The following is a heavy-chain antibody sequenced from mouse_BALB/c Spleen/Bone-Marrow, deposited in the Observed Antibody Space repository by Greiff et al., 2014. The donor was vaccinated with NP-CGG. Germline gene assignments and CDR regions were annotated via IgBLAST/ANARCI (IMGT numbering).Heavy chain of an antibody. V-gene: IGHV1-55*01. CDR2: IYPGSGST. Sequence: QVQLQQSGFELVRPGASVKLSCKASGYTFTSYWINWVKQRPGQGLEWIGHIYPGSGSTNYDEKFKSKATLTVDTSSSTAYMQLSGLTSEDAAVYYCTRSFPYWGQGTLVTVS. J-gene: IGHJ3*01. CDR1: GYTFTSYW. CDR3: TRSFPY.